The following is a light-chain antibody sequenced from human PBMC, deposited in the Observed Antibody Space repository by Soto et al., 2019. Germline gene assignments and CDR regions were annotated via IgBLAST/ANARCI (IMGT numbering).Light chain of an antibody. CDR3: QQRSNLPWP. J-gene: IGKJ1*01. CDR2: DAS. V-gene: IGKV3-11*01. CDR1: QSVSSD. Sequence: EIGVTQSPATLSLSPGERATVSCMAIQSVSSDSAWYQQKPGQAPRLLIYDASKRATGIPARFSGSGSGTDFTLTISSFVAEDFAVYYCQQRSNLPWPVGQGTKVELK.